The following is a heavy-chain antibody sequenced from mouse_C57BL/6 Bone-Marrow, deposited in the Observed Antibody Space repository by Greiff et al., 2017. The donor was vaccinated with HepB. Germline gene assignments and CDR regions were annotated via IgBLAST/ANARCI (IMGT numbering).Heavy chain of an antibody. Sequence: VQLQQSGAELVKPGASVKLSCTASGFNIKDYYMHWVKQRTEQGLEWIGRIDPEDGETKYAPKFPGKATITADTSSNTAYLQLSSLTSEDTAVYYCARDYYGNFAWFAYWGQGTLVTVSA. J-gene: IGHJ3*01. CDR3: ARDYYGNFAWFAY. D-gene: IGHD2-1*01. CDR2: IDPEDGET. V-gene: IGHV14-2*01. CDR1: GFNIKDYY.